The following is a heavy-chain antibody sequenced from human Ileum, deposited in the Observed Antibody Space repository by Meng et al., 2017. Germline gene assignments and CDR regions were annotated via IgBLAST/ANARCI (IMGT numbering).Heavy chain of an antibody. CDR3: ARDHWGSLDY. Sequence: QVQLQEWGPGLVRPAETLSLICTVSGGSVSSDGFQWGWVRQPPGKGLEWIGYASTNYNPSLKSRVTISLDTSKNQFSLELSSVTAADTAVYYCARDHWGSLDYWGQGILVTVSS. CDR2: AST. V-gene: IGHV4-61*08. CDR1: GGSVSSDGFQ. D-gene: IGHD7-27*01. J-gene: IGHJ4*02.